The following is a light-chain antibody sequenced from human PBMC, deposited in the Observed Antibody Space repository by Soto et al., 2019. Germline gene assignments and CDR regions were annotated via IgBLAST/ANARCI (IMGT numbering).Light chain of an antibody. CDR1: SSDVGDYNY. CDR2: EVN. Sequence: QSALTQPPSASGSPGQSVTISCTGTSSDVGDYNYVSWYQQHPGKAPKLIIYEVNKRPSGVPDRFSGSKSGNTASLTVSGLQAEDAADYYCSSYAGSNTFLFGGGTKVTVL. V-gene: IGLV2-8*01. J-gene: IGLJ3*02. CDR3: SSYAGSNTFL.